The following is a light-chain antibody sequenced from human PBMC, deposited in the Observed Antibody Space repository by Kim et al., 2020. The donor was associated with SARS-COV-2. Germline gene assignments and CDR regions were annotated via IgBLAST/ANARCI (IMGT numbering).Light chain of an antibody. CDR3: QAWDSSTGV. CDR1: IVGDKY. Sequence: VTPGQAASITCAGEIVGDKYACWYQQKPGQSPVLVIYQDSRWPAGLPGRFAGTNGGNTATLTSSGTQAIDEADYCCQAWDSSTGVFGGGTQLTVL. J-gene: IGLJ2*01. CDR2: QDS. V-gene: IGLV3-1*01.